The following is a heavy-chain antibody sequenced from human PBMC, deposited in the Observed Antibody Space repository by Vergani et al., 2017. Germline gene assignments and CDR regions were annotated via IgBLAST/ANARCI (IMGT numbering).Heavy chain of an antibody. V-gene: IGHV3-23*04. D-gene: IGHD4-17*01. CDR3: AKERDDYGDYTWFDP. CDR1: GFTFSSYA. J-gene: IGHJ5*02. Sequence: EELLVESGGDLVQPGRSLRLSCAASGFTFSSYAMSWVRQAPGKGLEWVSAISGSGGSTYYADSVKGRFTISRDNSKNTLYLQMNSLRAEDTAVYYCAKERDDYGDYTWFDPWGQGTLVTVSS. CDR2: ISGSGGST.